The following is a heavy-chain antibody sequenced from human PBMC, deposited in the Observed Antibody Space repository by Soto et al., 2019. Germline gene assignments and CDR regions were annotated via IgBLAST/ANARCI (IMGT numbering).Heavy chain of an antibody. D-gene: IGHD6-19*01. J-gene: IGHJ6*02. CDR3: ARGNSSGCSYYYYGMDV. CDR1: GFTVSSNY. CDR2: IYSCGST. V-gene: IGHV3-66*03. Sequence: GGSLSLSCAASGFTVSSNYMSWVRQAPGKGLEWVSVIYSCGSTYYADSVKGRFTISRDNSKNTLYLQMNSLRAEDTAVYYCARGNSSGCSYYYYGMDVWGQGTTVTVSS.